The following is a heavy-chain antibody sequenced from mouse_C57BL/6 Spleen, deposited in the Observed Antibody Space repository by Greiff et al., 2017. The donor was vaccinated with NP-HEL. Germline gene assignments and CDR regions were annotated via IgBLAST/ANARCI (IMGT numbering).Heavy chain of an antibody. CDR3: VRQRSLLQDAMDY. J-gene: IGHJ4*01. CDR2: IRSKSNNYAT. D-gene: IGHD1-2*01. V-gene: IGHV10-1*01. CDR1: GFSFNTYA. Sequence: EVQRVESGGGLVQPKGSLKLSCAASGFSFNTYAMNWVRQAPGKGLEWVARIRSKSNNYATYYADSVKDRFTISRDDSESMLYLQMNNLKTEDTAMYYCVRQRSLLQDAMDYWGQGTSVTVSS.